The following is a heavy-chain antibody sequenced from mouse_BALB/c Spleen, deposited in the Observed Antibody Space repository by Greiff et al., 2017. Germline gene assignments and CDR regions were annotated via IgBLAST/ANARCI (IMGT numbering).Heavy chain of an antibody. CDR2: ISSGGSYT. CDR3: AREGYRYDGYYYAMDY. D-gene: IGHD2-14*01. J-gene: IGHJ4*01. V-gene: IGHV5-9-4*01. Sequence: EVKLVESGGGLVKPGGSLKLSCAASGFTFSSYAMSWVRQSPEKRLEWVAEISSGGSYTYYPDTVTGRFTISRDNAKNTLYLEMSSLRSEDTAMYYCAREGYRYDGYYYAMDYWGQGTSVTVSS. CDR1: GFTFSSYA.